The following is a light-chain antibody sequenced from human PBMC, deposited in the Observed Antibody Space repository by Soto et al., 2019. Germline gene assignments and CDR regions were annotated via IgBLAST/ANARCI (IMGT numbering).Light chain of an antibody. Sequence: QSVLTQPPSASGTPGQRVIISCSGSSSNIGSNHVFWYQQLPGTAPNLLIYRNNQRPSGVPDRFSGSKSGTSGSLALSGLRSEDEADFYWAAWDDRLRAWVFGGGTQLTVL. V-gene: IGLV1-47*01. J-gene: IGLJ3*02. CDR3: AAWDDRLRAWV. CDR1: SSNIGSNH. CDR2: RNN.